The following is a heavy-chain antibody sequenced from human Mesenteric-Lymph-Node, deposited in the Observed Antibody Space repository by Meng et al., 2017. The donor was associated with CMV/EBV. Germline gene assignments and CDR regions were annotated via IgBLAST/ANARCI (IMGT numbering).Heavy chain of an antibody. CDR1: GYSFTSYW. Sequence: GGSLRLSCKGSGYSFTSYWIGWVRQMPGKGLEWMGIIYPGDSDTRYSPSFQGQVTISADKSISTAYLQWSSLKASDTAMYYCARLDGYKINDMDVWGQGTTVTVSS. D-gene: IGHD5-24*01. J-gene: IGHJ6*02. V-gene: IGHV5-51*01. CDR2: IYPGDSDT. CDR3: ARLDGYKINDMDV.